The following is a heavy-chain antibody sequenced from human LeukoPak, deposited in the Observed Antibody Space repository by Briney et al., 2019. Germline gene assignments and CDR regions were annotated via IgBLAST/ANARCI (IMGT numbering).Heavy chain of an antibody. V-gene: IGHV1-69*01. CDR3: ARNLGSCWAGNYSFDY. Sequence: ASVKVSCKAPGGTFSSYAISWVRQAPGQGLEWMGGIIPIFGTANYAQKFQGRVTITADESTSTAYMELSSLRSEDTAVYYCARNLGSCWAGNYSFDYWGQGTLVTVSS. CDR1: GGTFSSYA. D-gene: IGHD6-13*01. CDR2: IIPIFGTA. J-gene: IGHJ4*02.